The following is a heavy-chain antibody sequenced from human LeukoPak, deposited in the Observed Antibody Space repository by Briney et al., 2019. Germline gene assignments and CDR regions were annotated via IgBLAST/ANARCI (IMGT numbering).Heavy chain of an antibody. D-gene: IGHD3-10*01. CDR3: ARGQDYYGSGNYYRSDY. J-gene: IGHJ4*02. CDR2: IYHSGST. CDR1: GGSISSSNW. V-gene: IGHV4-4*02. Sequence: SETLSLTCAVSGGSISSSNWWSWVRQLPGKGLEWIGEIYHSGSTNYNPSLKSRVTISVDKSKNQFSLKLSSVTAADTAVYYCARGQDYYGSGNYYRSDYWGQGTLVTVSS.